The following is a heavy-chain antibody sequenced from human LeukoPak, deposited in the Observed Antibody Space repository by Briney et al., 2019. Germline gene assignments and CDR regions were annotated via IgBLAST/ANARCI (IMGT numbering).Heavy chain of an antibody. CDR3: AKRSTIAARHFDY. D-gene: IGHD6-6*01. V-gene: IGHV3-23*01. J-gene: IGHJ4*02. CDR1: GFTFSSYA. CDR2: ISGNGGST. Sequence: GGSLRLSCAASGFTFSSYAMHWVRQAPGRGLEWVSAISGNGGSTYDADSVKGRFTISRDNSKSTLYLQMNSLRADDTAVYYCAKRSTIAARHFDYWGQGTLVTVSS.